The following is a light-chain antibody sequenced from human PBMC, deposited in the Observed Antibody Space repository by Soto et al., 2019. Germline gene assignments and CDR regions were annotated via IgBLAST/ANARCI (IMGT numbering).Light chain of an antibody. CDR2: EVN. CDR1: TSEVGGYNY. J-gene: IGLJ1*01. Sequence: QSALTQPPSASGSPGQSVTISCTGTTSEVGGYNYFSGYQKNQAKVPKLLVYEVNKRPSGVPDRFSGSKSGNTASLTVSGLQAEDEADYYCTSYAGGNNVFGTGTKVTVL. V-gene: IGLV2-8*01. CDR3: TSYAGGNNV.